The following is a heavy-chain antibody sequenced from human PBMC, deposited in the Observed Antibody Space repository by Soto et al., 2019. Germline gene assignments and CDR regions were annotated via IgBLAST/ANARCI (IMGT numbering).Heavy chain of an antibody. J-gene: IGHJ4*02. CDR1: GGSISISNW. CDR3: ARDLLWFGGTAPFDY. D-gene: IGHD3-10*01. V-gene: IGHV4-4*02. Sequence: SDTLSLTSTVSGGSISISNWCIWVRQPPGKGLEWIGEIYHSGSTNYNPSLKSRVTISVDKSKNQFSLKLSSVTAADTAVYYCARDLLWFGGTAPFDYWGQG. CDR2: IYHSGST.